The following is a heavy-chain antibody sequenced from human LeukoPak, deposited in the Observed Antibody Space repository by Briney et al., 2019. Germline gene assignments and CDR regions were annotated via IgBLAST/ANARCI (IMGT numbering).Heavy chain of an antibody. Sequence: ASVKVSCKASGYSFTAAYNIHWLRQAPGQGPEFMGWINPNSGDTRYAQKFQGRVTVTRDTVISTAYMELNSLTSDDTAVYYCARHPRGTYDYWGQGTLVTVSS. CDR3: ARHPRGTYDY. J-gene: IGHJ4*02. V-gene: IGHV1-2*02. D-gene: IGHD5-12*01. CDR1: GYSFTAAYN. CDR2: INPNSGDT.